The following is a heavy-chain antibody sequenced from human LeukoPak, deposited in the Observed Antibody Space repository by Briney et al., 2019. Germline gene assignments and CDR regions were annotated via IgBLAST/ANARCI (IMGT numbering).Heavy chain of an antibody. CDR2: IYYSGST. CDR1: GGSISSDY. Sequence: SETLSLTCTVSGGSISSDYWSWIRQPPGKGLEWIGYIYYSGSTNYNPSLKSRVTISVDTSKKQFSLKLSSVTAADTAVYYCARPYCSAGNCYSNFDSWGQGTLVTVSS. CDR3: ARPYCSAGNCYSNFDS. D-gene: IGHD2-15*01. J-gene: IGHJ4*02. V-gene: IGHV4-59*12.